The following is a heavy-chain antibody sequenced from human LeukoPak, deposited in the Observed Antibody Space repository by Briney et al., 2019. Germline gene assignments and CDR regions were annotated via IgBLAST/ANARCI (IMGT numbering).Heavy chain of an antibody. CDR2: IKQDGSEQ. D-gene: IGHD2-2*01. J-gene: IGHJ4*02. Sequence: PGGSLRLSCAASGFTFSSCSMNWVRQAPGKGLEWVANIKQDGSEQYYVDSVKGRFTISRDSAKNSLYLQMNSLRAEDTAVYYCARALSGAAAPFDWWGQGTLVTVSS. CDR3: ARALSGAAAPFDW. V-gene: IGHV3-7*03. CDR1: GFTFSSCS.